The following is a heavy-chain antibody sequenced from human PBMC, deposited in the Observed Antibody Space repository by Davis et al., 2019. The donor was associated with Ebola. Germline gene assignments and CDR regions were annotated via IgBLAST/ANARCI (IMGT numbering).Heavy chain of an antibody. CDR1: GYTFTGYY. V-gene: IGHV1-8*02. CDR2: MNPNSGNT. Sequence: ASVKVSCKASGYTFTGYYMHWVRQAPGQGLEWMGWMNPNSGNTGYAQKFQGRVTMTRNTSISTAYMELSSLRSEDTAVYYCARVLGDGYNNAFDIWGQGTMVTVSS. CDR3: ARVLGDGYNNAFDI. J-gene: IGHJ3*02. D-gene: IGHD5-24*01.